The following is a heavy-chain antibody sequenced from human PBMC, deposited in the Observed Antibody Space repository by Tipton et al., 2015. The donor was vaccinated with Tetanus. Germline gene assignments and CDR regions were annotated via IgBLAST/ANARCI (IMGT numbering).Heavy chain of an antibody. D-gene: IGHD6-13*01. V-gene: IGHV4-59*01. CDR1: GGFISSYY. J-gene: IGHJ4*02. CDR2: IYYSGST. Sequence: TLSLTCTVSGGFISSYYWSWIRQPPGKGLEWIGYIYYSGSTNYNPSLKSRVTISVDTSKNQFSLKLSSVTAADTAVYYCARGGIAAAGGGLDYWGQGTLVTVSS. CDR3: ARGGIAAAGGGLDY.